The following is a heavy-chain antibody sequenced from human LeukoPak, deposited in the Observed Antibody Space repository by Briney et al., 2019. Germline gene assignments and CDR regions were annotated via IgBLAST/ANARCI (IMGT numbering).Heavy chain of an antibody. CDR2: IYYSGST. CDR3: AGDPTLRFKPN. J-gene: IGHJ4*02. D-gene: IGHD3-3*01. V-gene: IGHV4-31*03. Sequence: SQTLSLTCTVSGGSISSGGYYWSWIRQHPGKGLEWIGYIYYSGSTYYNPSLKSRVTISVDTSKNQSSLKLSSVTAADTAVYYCAGDPTLRFKPNWGQGTLVTVSS. CDR1: GGSISSGGYY.